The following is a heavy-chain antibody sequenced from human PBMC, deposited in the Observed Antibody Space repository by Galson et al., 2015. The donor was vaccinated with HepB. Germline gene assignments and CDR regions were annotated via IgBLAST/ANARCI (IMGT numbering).Heavy chain of an antibody. CDR2: IKYDGSEK. Sequence: SLRLSCAASGFTFSSYCMRWVRQAPGKGLEWVADIKYDGSEKYYVDSVKGRFTISRDNAKNSLYMQMSSLRAEDTAVYYCARDYYQSDRPLWYFDLWGRGTLFTVSS. V-gene: IGHV3-7*01. D-gene: IGHD3-22*01. CDR1: GFTFSSYC. J-gene: IGHJ2*01. CDR3: ARDYYQSDRPLWYFDL.